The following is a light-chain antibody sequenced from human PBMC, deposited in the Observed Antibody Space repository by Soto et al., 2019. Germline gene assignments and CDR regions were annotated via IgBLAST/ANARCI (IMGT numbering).Light chain of an antibody. CDR1: KVGDKY. Sequence: SYELTQPPSVSVSPGQTASITCSGDKVGDKYAGWYQQKPGQSPVLVMYQDNKRPSGIPERFSGSNSGNTATLTISGTQAMDEADYYCQAWDSYTDVLFGGGTKLTV. V-gene: IGLV3-1*01. J-gene: IGLJ2*01. CDR3: QAWDSYTDVL. CDR2: QDN.